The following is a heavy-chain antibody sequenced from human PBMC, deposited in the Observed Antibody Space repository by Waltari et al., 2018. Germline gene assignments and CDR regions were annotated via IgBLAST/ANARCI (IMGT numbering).Heavy chain of an antibody. V-gene: IGHV5-51*01. CDR2: IYPDDSDT. J-gene: IGHJ3*01. CDR1: GYTFAEYW. D-gene: IGHD3-9*01. Sequence: EVQLVQSGAEVKKTGESLKISCQGSGYTFAEYWVGWVRQMPGKGLEWMGTIYPDDSDTKYRPSFQGHVTISADKSISTAYLQWSSLEASDTAMYYCTSNLKGIRLLTGYYRSGGAFDVWGQGTLITVSS. CDR3: TSNLKGIRLLTGYYRSGGAFDV.